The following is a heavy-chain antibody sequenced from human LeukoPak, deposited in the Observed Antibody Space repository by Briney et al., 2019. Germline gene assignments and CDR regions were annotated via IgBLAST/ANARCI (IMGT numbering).Heavy chain of an antibody. CDR2: IYSDGST. Sequence: PGGSLRLSCAASGFTVSSNYMTWVRQAPGKGLEWVSVIYSDGSTYYAASVKGRFTISRDNSKNTLYLQMNSLRVDDTAVYFCARDHRIGGSWGQGTLVTVSP. CDR3: ARDHRIGGS. V-gene: IGHV3-53*01. CDR1: GFTVSSNY. J-gene: IGHJ4*02. D-gene: IGHD3-16*01.